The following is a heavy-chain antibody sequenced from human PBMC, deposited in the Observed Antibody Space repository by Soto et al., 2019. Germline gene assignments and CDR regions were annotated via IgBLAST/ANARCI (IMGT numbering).Heavy chain of an antibody. CDR1: GFIFSNNV. V-gene: IGHV3-30*02. J-gene: IGHJ4*02. Sequence: GVSLRVSCVGSGFIFSNNVMHWVRQAPGKGLEWVAFMSYDGSDTFYADSVKGRFTISRDNSKNTLFLHMSNLRAEDTAMYYCTIVRVADTALDHWGQGTLVTVSS. CDR3: TIVRVADTALDH. D-gene: IGHD3-10*02. CDR2: MSYDGSDT.